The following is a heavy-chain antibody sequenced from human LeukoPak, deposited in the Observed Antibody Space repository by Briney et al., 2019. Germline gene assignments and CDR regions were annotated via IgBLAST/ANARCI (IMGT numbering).Heavy chain of an antibody. D-gene: IGHD3-22*01. V-gene: IGHV3-30*02. Sequence: GGSLRLSCAASGFTFSHFGMHWVRQAPGKGLEWLAFIQFGGTNKYYADSVQGRFVVSRDNSKNSLFLQINSLRGDDTAVYYCAREQGDIYDSSGPRRGDAFDIWGQGTMVTVSS. CDR3: AREQGDIYDSSGPRRGDAFDI. J-gene: IGHJ3*02. CDR1: GFTFSHFG. CDR2: IQFGGTNK.